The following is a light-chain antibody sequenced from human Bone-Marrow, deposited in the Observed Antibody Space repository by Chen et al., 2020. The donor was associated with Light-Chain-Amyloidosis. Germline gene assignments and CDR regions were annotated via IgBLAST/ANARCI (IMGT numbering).Light chain of an antibody. CDR2: RDT. CDR3: QSADSSGTYEVI. J-gene: IGLJ2*01. Sequence: SHELTQPSSLSVFLGQTARLTCPGDELPTKYAYWYQQKPGQAPVLVIHRDTERPSGISERFSGSSSGTTATLTISGVQAEDEADYHCQSADSSGTYEVIFGGGTKLTVL. V-gene: IGLV3-25*03. CDR1: ELPTKY.